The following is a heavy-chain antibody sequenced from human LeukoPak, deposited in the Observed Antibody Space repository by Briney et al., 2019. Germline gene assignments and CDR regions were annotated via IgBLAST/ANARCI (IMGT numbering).Heavy chain of an antibody. CDR2: ISGSGGST. CDR3: AKDRGGFSGYYDY. Sequence: GGSLRLSCAASGFTFSNYGMHWVRQAPGKGLEWVSAISGSGGSTYYADSVKGRFTISRDNSKNTLYLQMNSLRAEDTAVYYCAKDRGGFSGYYDYWGQGTLVTVSS. V-gene: IGHV3-23*01. J-gene: IGHJ4*02. CDR1: GFTFSNYG. D-gene: IGHD3-22*01.